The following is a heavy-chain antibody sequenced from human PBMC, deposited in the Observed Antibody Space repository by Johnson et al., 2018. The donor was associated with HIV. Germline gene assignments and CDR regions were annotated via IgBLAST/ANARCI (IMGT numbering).Heavy chain of an antibody. Sequence: QVQLVESGGGLVQPGGSLRLSCAASGFTFSSYAMHWVRQAPGKGLEWVAVISYDGSNKYYADSVKGRFTISRDNSKNTLYLQMNSLRAEDTAVYYCAKGGGEWELWCAFDIWGQG. CDR3: AKGGGEWELWCAFDI. CDR2: ISYDGSNK. J-gene: IGHJ3*02. V-gene: IGHV3-30*04. D-gene: IGHD1-26*01. CDR1: GFTFSSYA.